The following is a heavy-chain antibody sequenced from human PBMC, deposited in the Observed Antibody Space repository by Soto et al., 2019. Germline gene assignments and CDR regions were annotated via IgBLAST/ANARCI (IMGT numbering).Heavy chain of an antibody. CDR3: AKDAAYYFDY. Sequence: GGSLRLSCAASGFTFDNYAMHWVRQAPGTGLEWVSGISWDSGSIDYADSVRGRFTIARDNARNSLYLRMSSLRPEDTALYYCAKDAAYYFDYWGQGTLVTVSS. D-gene: IGHD6-25*01. V-gene: IGHV3-9*01. CDR1: GFTFDNYA. CDR2: ISWDSGSI. J-gene: IGHJ4*02.